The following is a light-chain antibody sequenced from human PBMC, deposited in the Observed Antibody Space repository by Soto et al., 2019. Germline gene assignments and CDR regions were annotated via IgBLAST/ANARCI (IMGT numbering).Light chain of an antibody. CDR3: TSYTSSSTPV. CDR1: SSDVGGYNY. CDR2: EVS. J-gene: IGLJ1*01. V-gene: IGLV2-14*01. Sequence: QSVLTQPASVSGSPGQAITISCTGTSSDVGGYNYVSWYQQHPGKAPNLMIYEVSNRPSGVSDRFSGSKSGNPASLTISGLQAEDEADYYCTSYTSSSTPVFGTGTKVTVL.